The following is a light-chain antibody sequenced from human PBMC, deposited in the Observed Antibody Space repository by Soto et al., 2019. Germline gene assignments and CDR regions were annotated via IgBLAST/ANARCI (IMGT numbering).Light chain of an antibody. CDR3: MQALQTPT. Sequence: DIVMTQSPLSLSVTPGEPASISCRSSQSLLHSNGYNYLDWYLQKPGQSPQVLIYVGSNRASGVPDRLSGSGSGTDFTLKISRVEAEDVGVYYCMQALQTPTFGQGTKVDIK. J-gene: IGKJ1*01. CDR1: QSLLHSNGYNY. V-gene: IGKV2-28*01. CDR2: VGS.